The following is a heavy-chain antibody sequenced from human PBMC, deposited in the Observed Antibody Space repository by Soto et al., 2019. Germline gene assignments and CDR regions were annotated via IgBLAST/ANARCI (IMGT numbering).Heavy chain of an antibody. Sequence: QVQLVESGGGVVQPGRSLRLSCAASGFTFSSYGMHWVRQAPGKGLEWVAVIWYDGSNKYYADSVKGRFTISRDNSKNTVYLQMNSLRAEDTAVYYCAREGGYDFWSAYDFDYWGQGTLVTVSS. J-gene: IGHJ4*02. CDR1: GFTFSSYG. CDR2: IWYDGSNK. D-gene: IGHD3-3*01. V-gene: IGHV3-33*01. CDR3: AREGGYDFWSAYDFDY.